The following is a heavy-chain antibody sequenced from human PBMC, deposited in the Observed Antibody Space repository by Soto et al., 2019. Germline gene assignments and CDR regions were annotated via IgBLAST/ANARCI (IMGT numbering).Heavy chain of an antibody. CDR1: GFTFSSYG. D-gene: IGHD6-6*01. CDR3: ANIAARPRSSYYYYGMDV. J-gene: IGHJ6*02. Sequence: GGSLRLSCAASGFTFSSYGMHWVRQAPGKGLEWVAVISYDGSNKYYADSVKGRFTISRDNSKNTLYLQMNSLRAEDTAVYYCANIAARPRSSYYYYGMDVWGQGTTVTVSS. V-gene: IGHV3-30*18. CDR2: ISYDGSNK.